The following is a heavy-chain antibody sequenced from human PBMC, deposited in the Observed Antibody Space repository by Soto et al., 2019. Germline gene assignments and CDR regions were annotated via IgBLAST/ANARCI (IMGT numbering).Heavy chain of an antibody. CDR3: AKERSVVATTPDFDY. CDR1: GFTFSSFG. Sequence: QVQLVESGGGVVQPGRSLRLSCAASGFTFSSFGMHWVRQAPGKGLEWVAVASYDGSYKYYADSVKGRFTISRDNSKNTLYLQMTSLRAKDTAVYYCAKERSVVATTPDFDYWGQGTLVTVSS. J-gene: IGHJ4*02. V-gene: IGHV3-30*18. D-gene: IGHD5-12*01. CDR2: ASYDGSYK.